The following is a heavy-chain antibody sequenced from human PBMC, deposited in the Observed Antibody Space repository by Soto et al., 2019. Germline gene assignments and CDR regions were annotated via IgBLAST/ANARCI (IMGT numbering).Heavy chain of an antibody. CDR3: ARQSNYRSGRYPY. CDR1: GGSISSSSYY. J-gene: IGHJ4*02. D-gene: IGHD3-10*01. CDR2: IYYSGST. V-gene: IGHV4-39*01. Sequence: PSETLSLTCTVSGGSISSSSYYWGWIRQPPGKGLEWIGSIYYSGSTYYNPSLKSRVTISVDTSKNQFSLKLSSVTAADTAVYYLARQSNYRSGRYPYWGPGTLVTVSS.